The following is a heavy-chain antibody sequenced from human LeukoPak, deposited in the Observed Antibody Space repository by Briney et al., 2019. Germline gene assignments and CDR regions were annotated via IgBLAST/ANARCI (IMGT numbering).Heavy chain of an antibody. D-gene: IGHD6-25*01. V-gene: IGHV3-7*01. CDR2: IKEDGSEK. Sequence: GGSLRLSCAASGFTFGDYWMSWVRQAPGKGLEWVANIKEDGSEKYYVDSVKGRFTISRDSAKNSLFLQMNSLRAEDTAVYYCARASRGIAANLCFDYWGQGILVTVSS. J-gene: IGHJ4*02. CDR1: GFTFGDYW. CDR3: ARASRGIAANLCFDY.